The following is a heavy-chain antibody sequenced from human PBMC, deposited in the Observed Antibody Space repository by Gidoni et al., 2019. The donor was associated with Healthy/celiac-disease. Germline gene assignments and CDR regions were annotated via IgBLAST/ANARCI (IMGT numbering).Heavy chain of an antibody. V-gene: IGHV4-39*01. CDR1: GGSISSSSYY. J-gene: IGHJ4*02. Sequence: QLQLQESGPGLVKPSETLSLTCTVSGGSISSSSYYWGWIRQPPGKGLEWIGSIYYSGSTYYNPSLKSRVTISVDTSKNQFSLKLSSVTAADTAVYYCARHPLYDYVWGSYRTDFDYWGQGTLVTVSS. CDR2: IYYSGST. D-gene: IGHD3-16*02. CDR3: ARHPLYDYVWGSYRTDFDY.